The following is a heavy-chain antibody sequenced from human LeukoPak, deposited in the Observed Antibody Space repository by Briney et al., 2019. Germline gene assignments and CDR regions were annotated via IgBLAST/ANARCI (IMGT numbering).Heavy chain of an antibody. Sequence: HSQTLSLTCAISGDSVSSNSAAWNWIRQSPSRGLEWLGRTYYRSKWYNDYAVSVKSRITINPDTSKNQFSLQLNSVTPEDTAVYYCAREIGIVGAIYYYYYMDVWGKGTTVTVSS. CDR3: AREIGIVGAIYYYYYMDV. D-gene: IGHD1-26*01. CDR1: GDSVSSNSAA. V-gene: IGHV6-1*01. J-gene: IGHJ6*03. CDR2: TYYRSKWYN.